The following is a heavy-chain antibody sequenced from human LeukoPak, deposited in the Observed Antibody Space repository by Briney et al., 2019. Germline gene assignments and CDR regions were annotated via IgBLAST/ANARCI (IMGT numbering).Heavy chain of an antibody. V-gene: IGHV4-59*01. CDR1: GGSISSYY. Sequence: PSETLSRTCTVSGGSISSYYWSWIRQPPGKGLEWIGYIYYSGSTNYNPSLKSRVTISVDTSKNQFSLKLSSVTAADTAVYYCARSFCGGDCYLSDYKYYFDYWGQGTLVTVSS. CDR3: ARSFCGGDCYLSDYKYYFDY. D-gene: IGHD2-21*02. J-gene: IGHJ4*02. CDR2: IYYSGST.